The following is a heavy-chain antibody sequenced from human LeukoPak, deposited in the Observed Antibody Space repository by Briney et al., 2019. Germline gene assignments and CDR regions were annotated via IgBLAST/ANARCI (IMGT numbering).Heavy chain of an antibody. CDR2: IYYSGST. CDR1: GGSISSGDYY. D-gene: IGHD3-10*01. CDR3: ARDVTMVRGVIEDY. Sequence: TSETLSLTCTVSGGSISSGDYYWSWIRQPPGKGLEWIGYIYYSGSTYYNPSLKSRVTISVDTSKNQFSLKLSSVTAADTAVYYCARDVTMVRGVIEDYWGQGTLVTVSS. J-gene: IGHJ4*02. V-gene: IGHV4-30-4*01.